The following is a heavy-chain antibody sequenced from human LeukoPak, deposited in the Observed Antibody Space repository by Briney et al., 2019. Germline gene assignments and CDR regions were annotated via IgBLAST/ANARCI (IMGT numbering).Heavy chain of an antibody. J-gene: IGHJ3*01. D-gene: IGHD5/OR15-5a*01. CDR1: GFTLSKYW. CDR3: EGGVT. V-gene: IGHV3-7*01. CDR2: IKRDGSER. Sequence: GGSLRLSCTASGFTLSKYWMNWFRQAPGKGLEWVANIKRDGSERYYVDSVRGRFTISRDNAKNSLYLQMNNLRVEDTAVYYCEGGVTWGQGSMVTVSP.